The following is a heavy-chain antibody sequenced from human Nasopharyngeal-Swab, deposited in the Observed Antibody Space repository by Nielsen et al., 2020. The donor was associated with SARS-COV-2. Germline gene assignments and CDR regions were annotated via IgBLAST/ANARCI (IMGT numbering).Heavy chain of an antibody. CDR3: ARAITYYYDGSGSPSYGLDV. Sequence: WVRQAPGQGLEWVGGLSPVFGTTHYSQKFQDRRRVTADASTDTAYMELSSLRSDDTAVYYCARAITYYYDGSGSPSYGLDVWGQGTTVTVSS. CDR2: LSPVFGTT. J-gene: IGHJ6*02. D-gene: IGHD3-22*01. V-gene: IGHV1-69*01.